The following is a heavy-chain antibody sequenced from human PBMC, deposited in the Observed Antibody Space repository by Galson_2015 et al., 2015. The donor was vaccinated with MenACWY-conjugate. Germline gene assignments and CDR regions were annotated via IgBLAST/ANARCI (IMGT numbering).Heavy chain of an antibody. J-gene: IGHJ4*02. D-gene: IGHD1-26*01. Sequence: SLRLSCAASGGNFNSYAMTWVRQAPGKGLEWVSSINANGDNAHYLDSVTGRFFTSRDKSTNTLFLQMNGLTTEDPAVYYCFLVGTGGRVYRGRGVLVTVPS. V-gene: IGHV3-23*01. CDR3: FLVGTGGRVY. CDR1: GGNFNSYA. CDR2: INANGDNA.